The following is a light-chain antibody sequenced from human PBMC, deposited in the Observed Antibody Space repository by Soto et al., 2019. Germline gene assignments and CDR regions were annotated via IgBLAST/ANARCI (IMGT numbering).Light chain of an antibody. Sequence: EIVLTQSPGTLALSPGERDTLSCRASQTVSRSYLAWYEQKPGQAPRLLIYGASSRATGIPDRFSGSGSGTDFTLPISRLEPEDCAVYYCQQYGSTPFTFGPGTKVDI. CDR3: QQYGSTPFT. V-gene: IGKV3-20*01. J-gene: IGKJ3*01. CDR2: GAS. CDR1: QTVSRSY.